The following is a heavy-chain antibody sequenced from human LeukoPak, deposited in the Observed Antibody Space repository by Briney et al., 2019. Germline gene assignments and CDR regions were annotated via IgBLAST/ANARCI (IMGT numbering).Heavy chain of an antibody. CDR1: GFTFTNAW. CDR2: IKSKTDGGTA. J-gene: IGHJ4*02. CDR3: TKYYYDSRGYLYYFDY. Sequence: GGSLRPSCAASGFTFTNAWMSWVRQAPGKGLEWVGRIKSKTDGGTADYAAPVKGRFTISRDDSKNTLYLQMNSLKTEDTAVYYCTKYYYDSRGYLYYFDYWGQGTLVTVSS. D-gene: IGHD3-22*01. V-gene: IGHV3-15*01.